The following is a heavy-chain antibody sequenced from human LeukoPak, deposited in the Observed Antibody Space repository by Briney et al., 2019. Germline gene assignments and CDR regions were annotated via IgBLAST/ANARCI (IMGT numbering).Heavy chain of an antibody. CDR2: ISYDGSNK. D-gene: IGHD2-21*01. CDR3: ATCLVVVSSFDY. V-gene: IGHV3-30*04. CDR1: GFTFSSYA. J-gene: IGHJ4*02. Sequence: QAGGSLRLSCAASGFTFSSYAMHWVRQAPGKGLERVAVISYDGSNKYYADSVKGRFTISRDNSKNTLYLQMNSLRAEDTAVYYCATCLVVVSSFDYWGQGTLVIVSS.